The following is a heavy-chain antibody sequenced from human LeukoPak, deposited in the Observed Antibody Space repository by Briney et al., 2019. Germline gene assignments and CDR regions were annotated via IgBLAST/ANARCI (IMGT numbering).Heavy chain of an antibody. D-gene: IGHD3-10*02. CDR2: IYSGGNT. J-gene: IGHJ6*02. V-gene: IGHV3-66*01. CDR3: ARNPMFYFYGMDV. Sequence: GGSLRLSCAASGFTVSSNYMSWVRQAPGKGLEWVSFIYSGGNTYYADSVKGRFTISRDNSKNTVYLQMNSLRAEDTAVYYCARNPMFYFYGMDVWGQGTTVTVSS. CDR1: GFTVSSNY.